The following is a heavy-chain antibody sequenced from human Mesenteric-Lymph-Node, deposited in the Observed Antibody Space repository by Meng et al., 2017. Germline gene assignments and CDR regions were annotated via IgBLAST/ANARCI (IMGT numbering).Heavy chain of an antibody. V-gene: IGHV4-61*01. J-gene: IGHJ4*02. D-gene: IGHD3-9*01. CDR3: ARLDQALDY. Sequence: VPLQESGPGLVRPSEILSLTCSGSGGSVSSGSYYWSWIRQPPGKGLEWIGYIYYSGATNYNPSLKSRVTISADTSKNQFSLNLKSMTAADTAVYYCARLDQALDYWGQGTLVTVSS. CDR2: IYYSGAT. CDR1: GGSVSSGSYY.